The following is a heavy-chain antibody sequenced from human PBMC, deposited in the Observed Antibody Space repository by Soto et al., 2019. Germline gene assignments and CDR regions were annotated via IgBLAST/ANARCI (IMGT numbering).Heavy chain of an antibody. CDR3: ARGPIVVVIAYFDY. Sequence: QVQLVQSGAEVKKPGSSVKVSCKASGGTFWSYAISWVRQAPGQGLEWMGRIIPILGIANYAQKFQGRVTITADKSTSTAYMELSSLRSEDTAVYYFARGPIVVVIAYFDYWGQGTLVTVSS. J-gene: IGHJ4*02. CDR2: IIPILGIA. CDR1: GGTFWSYA. V-gene: IGHV1-69*04. D-gene: IGHD2-21*01.